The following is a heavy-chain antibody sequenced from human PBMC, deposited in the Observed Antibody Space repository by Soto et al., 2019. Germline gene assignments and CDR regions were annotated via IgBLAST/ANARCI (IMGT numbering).Heavy chain of an antibody. CDR2: INPANGNT. V-gene: IGHV1-3*01. D-gene: IGHD1-26*01. Sequence: QVQLVQSGAEMKKPGASVNISCQASGFTFSDTLINWVRQGPGQGLEWMGWINPANGNTRYSESFQGRVTISSLSSASTAYVALSDLTSEDTAVYYCARDIGSFGPRANDAVDVWGQGTMITVSS. CDR1: GFTFSDTL. CDR3: ARDIGSFGPRANDAVDV. J-gene: IGHJ3*01.